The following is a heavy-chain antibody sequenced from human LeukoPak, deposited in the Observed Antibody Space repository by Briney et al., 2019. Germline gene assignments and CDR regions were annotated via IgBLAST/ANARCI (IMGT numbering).Heavy chain of an antibody. CDR2: ISAYNGNT. CDR1: GYTFTSYG. Sequence: GASVKVSCKASGYTFTSYGISWVRQAPGQGLEWMGWISAYNGNTNYAQKLQGRVTMTTDTSTSTAYMELRSLRSDDTAVYYCARAQSSSGWYAYYYMDVWGKGTTVTISS. D-gene: IGHD6-19*01. J-gene: IGHJ6*03. V-gene: IGHV1-18*01. CDR3: ARAQSSSGWYAYYYMDV.